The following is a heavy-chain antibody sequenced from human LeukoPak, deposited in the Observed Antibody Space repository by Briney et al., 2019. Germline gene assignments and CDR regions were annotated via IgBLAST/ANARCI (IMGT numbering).Heavy chain of an antibody. J-gene: IGHJ3*02. V-gene: IGHV5-51*01. CDR2: IYPAESDP. D-gene: IGHD2-21*01. CDR1: GYSFTSYW. Sequence: GESLKISCKGSGYSFTSYWIAWVRQMPGEGLGWMGRIYPAESDPTYSPSFQGQVTITTDNSIGTAYLQWNSLKAWDTAIYYCARHRSETYWGGRADPFDIWGQGTMVTVSS. CDR3: ARHRSETYWGGRADPFDI.